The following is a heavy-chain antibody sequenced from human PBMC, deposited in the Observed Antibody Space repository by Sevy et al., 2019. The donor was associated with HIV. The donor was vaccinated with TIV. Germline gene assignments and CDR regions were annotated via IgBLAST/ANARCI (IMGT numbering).Heavy chain of an antibody. CDR3: ATPLPSGWYEGTVGYIDL. D-gene: IGHD6-19*01. CDR2: LCSTGAI. J-gene: IGHJ2*01. CDR1: GGSISSSSYY. Sequence: SETLSLTCTISGGSISSSSYYWGWIRQPPGKGLEWMGSLCSTGAISYNPSLESRVTVSADTSRNRFYLKLDSVSAADTAVYYCATPLPSGWYEGTVGYIDLWGRGTLVTVSS. V-gene: IGHV4-39*01.